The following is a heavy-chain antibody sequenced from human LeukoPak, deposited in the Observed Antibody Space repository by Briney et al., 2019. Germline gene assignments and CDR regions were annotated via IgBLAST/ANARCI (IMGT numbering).Heavy chain of an antibody. V-gene: IGHV1-46*01. CDR2: INPSGGST. CDR3: VRESTISGYQLLSEYFQH. J-gene: IGHJ1*01. CDR1: GYTFTSYY. Sequence: ASVKVSCKASGYTFTSYYMHWVRQAPGQGLEWMGIINPSGGSTSYAQKFQGRVTMTRDTSTSTVYMELSSLRSEDTAVYYCVRESTISGYQLLSEYFQHWGQGTLVTVSS. D-gene: IGHD2-2*01.